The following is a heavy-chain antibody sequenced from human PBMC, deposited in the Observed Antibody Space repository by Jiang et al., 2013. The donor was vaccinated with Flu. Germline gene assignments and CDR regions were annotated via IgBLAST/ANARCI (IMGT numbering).Heavy chain of an antibody. D-gene: IGHD1-1*01. Sequence: SYIYYADSVKGRFTISRDNAKNSLYLQMNSLRAEDTAVYYCARDGRTTGTTENDYYYGMDVWGQGTTVTVSS. CDR2: SYI. V-gene: IGHV3-21*01. CDR3: ARDGRTTGTTENDYYYGMDV. J-gene: IGHJ6*02.